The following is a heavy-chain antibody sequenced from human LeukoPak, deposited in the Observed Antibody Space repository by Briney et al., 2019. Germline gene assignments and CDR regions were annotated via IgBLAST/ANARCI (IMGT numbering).Heavy chain of an antibody. D-gene: IGHD3-3*01. CDR1: GFTFSSSW. V-gene: IGHV3-7*01. Sequence: PGGSLRLSCAASGFTFSSSWMTWVRQAPGKGLEWVASIREDGSEKTSVDSVKGRFTISRDNAKNSLYLQMNSLRAEDTAVYYCARDRQDTYYDFWSGSLGYYYYMDVWGEGTTVTVSS. CDR2: IREDGSEK. CDR3: ARDRQDTYYDFWSGSLGYYYYMDV. J-gene: IGHJ6*03.